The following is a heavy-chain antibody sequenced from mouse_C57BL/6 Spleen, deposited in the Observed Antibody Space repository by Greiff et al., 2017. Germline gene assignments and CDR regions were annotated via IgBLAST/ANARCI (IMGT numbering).Heavy chain of an antibody. V-gene: IGHV1-55*01. CDR2: IYPGSGST. J-gene: IGHJ3*01. D-gene: IGHD1-1*01. CDR1: GYTFTSYW. CDR3: ARGGDYYGSSPWFAY. Sequence: QVQLQQPGAELVKPGASVKMSCKASGYTFTSYWITWVKQRPGQGLEWIGDIYPGSGSTNYNEKFKSKATLTVDTSSSTAYMQLSSLTSADSAVYYCARGGDYYGSSPWFAYWGQGTLVTVSA.